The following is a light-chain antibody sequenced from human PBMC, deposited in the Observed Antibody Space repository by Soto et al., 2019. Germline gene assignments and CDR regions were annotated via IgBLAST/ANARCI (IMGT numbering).Light chain of an antibody. Sequence: QPVLTQPRSVSGSPGQSVTISCTGTSSDVGGYNYVSWYQQHPGKAPKLMIYDVSKRPSGVPDRFSGSKSGNTASLTISGLQAEDEADYYCCSYAGSPLVVFGGGTKLTVL. J-gene: IGLJ2*01. CDR2: DVS. V-gene: IGLV2-11*01. CDR3: CSYAGSPLVV. CDR1: SSDVGGYNY.